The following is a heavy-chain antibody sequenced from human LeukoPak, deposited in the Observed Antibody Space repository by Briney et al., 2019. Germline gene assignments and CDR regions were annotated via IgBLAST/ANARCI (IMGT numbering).Heavy chain of an antibody. CDR2: ISSSGSTI. J-gene: IGHJ4*02. V-gene: IGHV3-11*01. D-gene: IGHD3-9*01. CDR1: GFTFSDYY. CDR3: ARDRRYFDY. Sequence: GGAPRISCAAPGFTFSDYYMSWIRQAPGKGLEWVSYISSSGSTIYYADSVKGRFTISRDNAKNSLYLQMNSLRAEDTAVYYCARDRRYFDYWGQGTLVTVSS.